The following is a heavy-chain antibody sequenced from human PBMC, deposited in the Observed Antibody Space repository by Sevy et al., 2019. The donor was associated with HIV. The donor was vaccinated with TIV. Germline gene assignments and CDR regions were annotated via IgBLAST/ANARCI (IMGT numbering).Heavy chain of an antibody. Sequence: GGSLRLSCAASGFTFSSYSMNWVRQAPGKGLEWVSSISSSSSYIYYADSVKGRFTISRDNAKNSLYLQMNSLRAEDTAVYYCARDLSSSWLDDYWGQGTLVTVSS. V-gene: IGHV3-21*01. CDR2: ISSSSSYI. CDR1: GFTFSSYS. J-gene: IGHJ4*02. CDR3: ARDLSSSWLDDY. D-gene: IGHD6-13*01.